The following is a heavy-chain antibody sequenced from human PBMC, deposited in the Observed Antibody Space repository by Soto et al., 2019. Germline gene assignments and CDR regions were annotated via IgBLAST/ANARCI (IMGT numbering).Heavy chain of an antibody. CDR3: ARKGGSRRANWFDP. D-gene: IGHD6-13*01. CDR2: MNPNSGNT. V-gene: IGHV1-8*01. Sequence: QVQLVQSGAEVKKPGASVKVSCKASGYTFTSYDINWVRQATGQGLEWMGWMNPNSGNTGYAQKFKGRGTMTRNTSISTDYMELSSLRSEDTAVYYCARKGGSRRANWFDPWGQGTLDTVSS. CDR1: GYTFTSYD. J-gene: IGHJ5*02.